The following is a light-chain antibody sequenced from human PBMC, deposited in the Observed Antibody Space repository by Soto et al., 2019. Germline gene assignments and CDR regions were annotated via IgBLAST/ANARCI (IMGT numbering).Light chain of an antibody. CDR1: SSDVGGYNY. Sequence: QSVLTQPASVSGSPGQLITISCTRTSSDVGGYNYVSWYQHHPDKAPKLVIYDVTNRPSGVSYRFSGSKSGNTASLTISGLQPEDEADYYCSSYTTSNTRQIVFGTGTKVTVL. J-gene: IGLJ1*01. V-gene: IGLV2-14*03. CDR3: SSYTTSNTRQIV. CDR2: DVT.